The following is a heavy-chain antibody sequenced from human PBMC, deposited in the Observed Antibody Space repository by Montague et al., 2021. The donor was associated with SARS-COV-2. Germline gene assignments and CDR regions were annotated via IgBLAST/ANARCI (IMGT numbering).Heavy chain of an antibody. CDR2: ISYDGSNK. J-gene: IGHJ4*02. Sequence: SLRLSCAASGITFISYSMHWVRQAPGKGLEWVAVISYDGSNKYYADPVKGRFTISRDNSKNTLYLQMNSLRADDTAVYYCAKEGLSGSYYGFLDYWGQGTLVTVSS. CDR1: GITFISYS. CDR3: AKEGLSGSYYGFLDY. V-gene: IGHV3-30-3*01. D-gene: IGHD3-10*01.